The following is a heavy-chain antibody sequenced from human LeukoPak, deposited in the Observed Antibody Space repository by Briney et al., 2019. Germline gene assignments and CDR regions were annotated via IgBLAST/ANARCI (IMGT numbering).Heavy chain of an antibody. D-gene: IGHD2-2*01. CDR1: GFTSSSYW. V-gene: IGHV3-7*01. Sequence: GGSLRLSCAASGFTSSSYWMSWVRQAPGKGREWVANIKQDGSEKYYVDSLKGRFTISRDNAKNSLYLQMNSLGAEDTAVYYCARRQCSSISCYYAFDIWGQGTMVTVSS. CDR2: IKQDGSEK. CDR3: ARRQCSSISCYYAFDI. J-gene: IGHJ3*02.